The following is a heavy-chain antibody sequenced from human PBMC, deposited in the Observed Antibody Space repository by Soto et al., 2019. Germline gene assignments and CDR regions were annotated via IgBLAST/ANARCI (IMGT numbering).Heavy chain of an antibody. D-gene: IGHD1-26*01. J-gene: IGHJ6*02. V-gene: IGHV2-5*01. CDR1: GFSLSTSGVG. CDR3: AHLGGPIYYYYGMDV. CDR2: IYWNADK. Sequence: SGPTLVNPTQTLTLPCSFSGFSLSTSGVGVGWIRQPQGKPLEWLALIYWNADKRYSPSLKSRLTITKDTSKNQVVLTMTNMDAVDTATYYCAHLGGPIYYYYGMDVWGPGTTVTVSS.